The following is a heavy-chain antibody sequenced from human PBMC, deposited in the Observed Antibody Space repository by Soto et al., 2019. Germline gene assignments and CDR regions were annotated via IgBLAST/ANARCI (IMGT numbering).Heavy chain of an antibody. Sequence: GGSLRLSCAASGFTFSSSAMHWVRQAPGKGLEWVSVISYDGSNKYYADSVKVRFTISIDNSKNTLYLQMNSLSAEDTAVYYCARDFGTLSSGWYPSYYFYSGMYXLGQVTMFTAS. CDR2: ISYDGSNK. J-gene: IGHJ6*02. D-gene: IGHD6-19*01. CDR1: GFTFSSSA. CDR3: ARDFGTLSSGWYPSYYFYSGMYX. V-gene: IGHV3-30-3*01.